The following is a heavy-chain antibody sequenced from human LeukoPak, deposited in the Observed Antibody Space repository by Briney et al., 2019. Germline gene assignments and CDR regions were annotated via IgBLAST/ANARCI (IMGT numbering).Heavy chain of an antibody. CDR1: GFTFSSYA. CDR2: ISSNGGST. D-gene: IGHD2-15*01. V-gene: IGHV3-64D*06. Sequence: GGSLRLSCSASGFTFSSYAMHWVRQAPGEGLEYVSAISSNGGSTYYADSVKGRFTISRDNSKNTLYLQMSSLRAEDTAVYYCAKDETEVAATLFDYWGQGTLVTVSS. CDR3: AKDETEVAATLFDY. J-gene: IGHJ4*02.